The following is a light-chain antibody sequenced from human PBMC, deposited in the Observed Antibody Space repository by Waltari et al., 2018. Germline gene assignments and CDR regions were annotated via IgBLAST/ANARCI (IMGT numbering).Light chain of an antibody. CDR1: SSDVGFYNY. V-gene: IGLV2-14*01. CDR2: DVS. CDR3: NSYTGSSSWV. Sequence: QSARTQPASVSGSPGQSIPISCTGTSSDVGFYNYSSWYQQHPGKAPKLIIYDVSERPSGVSDRFSGSKSGNTASLTISGLQAEDEADYYCNSYTGSSSWVFGGGTKLTVL. J-gene: IGLJ3*02.